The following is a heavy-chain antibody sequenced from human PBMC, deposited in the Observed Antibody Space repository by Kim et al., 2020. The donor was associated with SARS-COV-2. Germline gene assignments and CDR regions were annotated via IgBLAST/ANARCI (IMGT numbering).Heavy chain of an antibody. Sequence: SETLSLTCTVSGGSISSSSYYWGWIRQPPGKGLEWIGSIYYSGSTYYNPSLKSRVTISVDTSKNQFSLKLSSVTAADTAVYYCARVAGWNYGWFDYWGQGTLVTVSS. CDR1: GGSISSSSYY. CDR3: ARVAGWNYGWFDY. CDR2: IYYSGST. J-gene: IGHJ4*02. V-gene: IGHV4-39*07. D-gene: IGHD1-7*01.